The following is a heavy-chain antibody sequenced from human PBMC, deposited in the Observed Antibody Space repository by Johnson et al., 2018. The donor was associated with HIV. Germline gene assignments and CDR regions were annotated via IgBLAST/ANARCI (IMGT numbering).Heavy chain of an antibody. CDR1: GFTFSSYA. V-gene: IGHV3-23*04. CDR3: ARGRGALDI. Sequence: VQLVESGGGLVQPGGSLRLSCAASGFTFSSYAMSWVRQAPGKGLEWVSAISGSGGSTYYADSVKGRFTISIDNYKNSVYLQMDSLRVEDTAVYYCARGRGALDIWGQGTMVTVSS. J-gene: IGHJ3*02. CDR2: ISGSGGST. D-gene: IGHD3-16*01.